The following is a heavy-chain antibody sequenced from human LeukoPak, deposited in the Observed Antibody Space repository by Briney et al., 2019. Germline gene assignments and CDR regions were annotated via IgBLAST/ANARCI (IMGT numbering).Heavy chain of an antibody. D-gene: IGHD6-6*01. CDR2: IYYSGST. CDR1: GGSISSSSYY. V-gene: IGHV4-39*07. J-gene: IGHJ6*03. Sequence: PSETLSLTCTVSGGSISSSSYYWGWIRQPPGKGLEWIGSIYYSGSTYYNPSLKSRVTISVDTSKNQFSLKLSSVTAADTAVYYCARWGDEYSSSSWFDYYYYMDVWGKGTTVTVSS. CDR3: ARWGDEYSSSSWFDYYYYMDV.